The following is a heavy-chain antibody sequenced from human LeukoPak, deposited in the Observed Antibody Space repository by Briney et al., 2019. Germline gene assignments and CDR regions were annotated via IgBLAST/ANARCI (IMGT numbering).Heavy chain of an antibody. D-gene: IGHD6-6*01. CDR3: ARGGAARPDY. J-gene: IGHJ4*02. Sequence: GGSLRLSCTASGFTFSKYWMSWVRQAPGKGLEWVANIKEDETEKYYVDSVKGRFTISRDNAKNSLYLQMNSLRAEDTAMYYCARGGAARPDYWGQGTLVTVSS. CDR1: GFTFSKYW. V-gene: IGHV3-7*01. CDR2: IKEDETEK.